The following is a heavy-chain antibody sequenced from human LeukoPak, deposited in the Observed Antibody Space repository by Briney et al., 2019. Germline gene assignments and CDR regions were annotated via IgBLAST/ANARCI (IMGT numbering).Heavy chain of an antibody. V-gene: IGHV3-23*01. CDR2: ISGSGGST. Sequence: SGGSLRLSCAASGFTFSSYAMSWVRQAPGKGLEWVSAISGSGGSTYYADSVKGRFTISRDNSKNTLYLQMNSLRAEDTAVYYCANGLPAEEGSGSYYNYYFDYLGQGTLVTVSS. J-gene: IGHJ4*02. CDR3: ANGLPAEEGSGSYYNYYFDY. CDR1: GFTFSSYA. D-gene: IGHD3-10*01.